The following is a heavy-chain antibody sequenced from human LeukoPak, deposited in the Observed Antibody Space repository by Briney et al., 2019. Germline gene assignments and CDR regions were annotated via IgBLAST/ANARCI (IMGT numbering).Heavy chain of an antibody. CDR3: ARGDSSSGNDFDY. CDR1: GGSISSGGYY. V-gene: IGHV4-31*03. Sequence: SQTLPLTCTVSGGSISSGGYYWSWIRQHPGKGLEWIGYIYYSGSTYYNPSLKSRVTISVDTSKNQFSLKLSSVTAADTAVYYCARGDSSSGNDFDYWGQGTLVTVSS. CDR2: IYYSGST. J-gene: IGHJ4*02. D-gene: IGHD4-11*01.